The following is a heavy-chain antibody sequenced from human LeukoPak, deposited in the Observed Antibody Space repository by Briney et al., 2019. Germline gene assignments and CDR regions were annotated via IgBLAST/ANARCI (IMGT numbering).Heavy chain of an antibody. CDR3: ARSGGRITIFGVVIKNYFDY. Sequence: PSETLSLTCADYGGSFSGYYWSWIRQPPGKGLEWIGEINHSGSTNYNPSLKSRVTISVDTSKNQFSLKLSSVTAADTAVYYCARSGGRITIFGVVIKNYFDYWGQGTLVTVSS. CDR1: GGSFSGYY. J-gene: IGHJ4*02. D-gene: IGHD3-3*01. V-gene: IGHV4-34*01. CDR2: INHSGST.